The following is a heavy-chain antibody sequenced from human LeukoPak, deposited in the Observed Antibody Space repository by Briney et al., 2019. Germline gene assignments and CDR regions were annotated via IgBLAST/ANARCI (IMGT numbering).Heavy chain of an antibody. Sequence: GASVKVSCKASGGTFSSYAISWVRQAPGQGLEWMGRIIPILGIANYAQKFQGRVTITADKSTSTAYMELSSLRSEDTAVYYCAIRVVPAANSNWFDPWGQGTLVTVSS. D-gene: IGHD2-2*01. CDR2: IIPILGIA. CDR1: GGTFSSYA. CDR3: AIRVVPAANSNWFDP. J-gene: IGHJ5*02. V-gene: IGHV1-69*04.